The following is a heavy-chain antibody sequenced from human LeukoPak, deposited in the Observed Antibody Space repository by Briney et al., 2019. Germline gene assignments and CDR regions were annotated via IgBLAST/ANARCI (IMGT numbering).Heavy chain of an antibody. J-gene: IGHJ4*02. CDR1: GYTFTGYG. V-gene: IGHV1-18*01. Sequence: ASVKVSSKASGYTFTGYGIIWVRQAPGQGLEWLGWISAYKGSTKYPQMFQGRVTVTTDTSTSTAYMELRSLRSDDTAVYYCARADSGGYYVAYWYWGQGTLVTVSS. CDR3: ARADSGGYYVAYWY. D-gene: IGHD3-22*01. CDR2: ISAYKGST.